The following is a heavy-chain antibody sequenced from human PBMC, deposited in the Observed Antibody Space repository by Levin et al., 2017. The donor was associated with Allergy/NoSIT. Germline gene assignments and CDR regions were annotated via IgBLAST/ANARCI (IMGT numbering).Heavy chain of an antibody. CDR1: GFTFSSYA. D-gene: IGHD3-16*01. CDR2: ISGSDDST. J-gene: IGHJ6*02. V-gene: IGHV3-23*01. CDR3: AKKFGGMDV. Sequence: GESLKISCAASGFTFSSYAMSWVRQAPGKGLEWVSGISGSDDSTYYADSVKGRFTISRDNSKNTLYLQMNSLRAEDTAVYFCAKKFGGMDVWGQGTTVTVSS.